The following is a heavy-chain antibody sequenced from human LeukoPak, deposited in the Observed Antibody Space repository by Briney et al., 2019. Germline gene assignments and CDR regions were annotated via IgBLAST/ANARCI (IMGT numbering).Heavy chain of an antibody. D-gene: IGHD3-16*02. CDR3: ASGGYRNWFDP. J-gene: IGHJ5*02. CDR1: GGTFSSYA. V-gene: IGHV1-69*13. CDR2: IIPIFGTA. Sequence: ASVKVSCKASGGTFSSYAISWVRQAPGQGLEWMGGIIPIFGTANYAQKFQGSVTITADESTSTAYMELSSLRSEDTAVYYCASGGYRNWFDPWGQGTLVTVSS.